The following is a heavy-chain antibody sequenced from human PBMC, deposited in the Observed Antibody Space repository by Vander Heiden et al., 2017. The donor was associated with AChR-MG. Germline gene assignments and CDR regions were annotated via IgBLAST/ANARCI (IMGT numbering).Heavy chain of an antibody. CDR1: GFTFSSYW. J-gene: IGHJ3*02. D-gene: IGHD2-2*01. Sequence: EVQLVESGGGLVQPGGSLRLSCAAAGFTFSSYWLHWVRQAPGKGLVWVSRLNSDGNSTNYADSVKGRFTISRDNAKNTLHLQMNSLRAEDTAVYYCARARDCSSTSCYRAFDIWGQGTMVTVSS. CDR3: ARARDCSSTSCYRAFDI. V-gene: IGHV3-74*01. CDR2: LNSDGNST.